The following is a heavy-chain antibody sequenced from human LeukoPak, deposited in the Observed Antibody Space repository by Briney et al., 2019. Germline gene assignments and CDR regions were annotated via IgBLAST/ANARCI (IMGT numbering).Heavy chain of an antibody. J-gene: IGHJ4*02. V-gene: IGHV4-31*03. CDR2: IYYSGNT. CDR3: ARGGGNTWYYFDY. Sequence: SETLSLTCTVSGGSISSGVYYWTWIRQHPGKGLEWIGYIYYSGNTYYNPSLRSRITISVDTSKNQFSLKLSSVTAADTAVYYCARGGGNTWYYFDYWGQGTLVTVSS. D-gene: IGHD6-13*01. CDR1: GGSISSGVYY.